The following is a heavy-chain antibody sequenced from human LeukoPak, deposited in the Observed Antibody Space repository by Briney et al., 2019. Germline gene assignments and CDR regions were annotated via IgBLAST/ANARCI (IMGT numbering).Heavy chain of an antibody. Sequence: GGSLRLSCAASGFTFSSYTMHWVRQAPGMGLEWVSSISSSSSYIFYADSVKGRFTISRDNAKNSLYLQMSSLRAEDAAVYYCASLQTTIFGVAPRYWGQGTLVTVSS. V-gene: IGHV3-21*01. J-gene: IGHJ4*02. CDR3: ASLQTTIFGVAPRY. D-gene: IGHD3-3*01. CDR1: GFTFSSYT. CDR2: ISSSSSYI.